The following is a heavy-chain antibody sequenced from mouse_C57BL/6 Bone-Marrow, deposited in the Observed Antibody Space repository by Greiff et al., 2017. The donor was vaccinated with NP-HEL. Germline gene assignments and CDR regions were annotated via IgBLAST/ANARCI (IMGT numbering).Heavy chain of an antibody. CDR2: IWSGGST. CDR1: GFSLTSYG. D-gene: IGHD2-1*01. Sequence: VQLVESGPGLVQPSQSLSITCTVSGFSLTSYGVHWVRQSPGKGLEWLGVIWSGGSTDYNAAFISRLSISKDNSKSQVFFKMNSLQADDTAIYYCATTMVTTRAMDYWGQGTSVTVSS. CDR3: ATTMVTTRAMDY. V-gene: IGHV2-2*01. J-gene: IGHJ4*01.